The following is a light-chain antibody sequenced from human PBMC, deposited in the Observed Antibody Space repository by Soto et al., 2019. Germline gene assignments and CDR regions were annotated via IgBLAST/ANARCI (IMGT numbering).Light chain of an antibody. V-gene: IGLV2-14*01. J-gene: IGLJ3*02. CDR3: SSYTSSSTSWV. Sequence: QYALTQPASVSGSPGQSITISCTGNSSDVGGYNYVSWYQQHPGKAPKLMIYDVSNRPSGVSNRFSGSKSGNTASLTISGLQAEDEADYYCSSYTSSSTSWVFGGGTKLTVL. CDR2: DVS. CDR1: SSDVGGYNY.